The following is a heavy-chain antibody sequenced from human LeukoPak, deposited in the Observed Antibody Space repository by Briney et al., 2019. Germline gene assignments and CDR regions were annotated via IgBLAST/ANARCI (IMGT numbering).Heavy chain of an antibody. CDR2: MNPNSGNT. V-gene: IGHV1-8*01. J-gene: IGHJ4*02. CDR1: GYTFPSYD. CDR3: ARGPKWTGSYYYFDY. D-gene: IGHD1-26*01. Sequence: ASVTVSCETSGYTFPSYDINWVRQATGQGLEWMGWMNPNSGNTGYTQKFQGRVTISRNTSITTAYMELSSLRSEDTAVYYCARGPKWTGSYYYFDYWGQGTLVTVSS.